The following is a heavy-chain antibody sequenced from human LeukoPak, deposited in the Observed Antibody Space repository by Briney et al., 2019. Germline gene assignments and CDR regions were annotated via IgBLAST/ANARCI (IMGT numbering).Heavy chain of an antibody. J-gene: IGHJ4*02. CDR2: ISAYNGYT. CDR1: GYTFTNYG. CDR3: ARDIATIVHQD. V-gene: IGHV1-18*01. D-gene: IGHD1-26*01. Sequence: ASVKVSCKTSGYTFTNYGISWVRQAPGQGLEWMGWISAYNGYTNYVQKFQGRVTMTTDTSTSTVYMELSSLRSDDTAVYYCARDIATIVHQDWGQGTLVTVSS.